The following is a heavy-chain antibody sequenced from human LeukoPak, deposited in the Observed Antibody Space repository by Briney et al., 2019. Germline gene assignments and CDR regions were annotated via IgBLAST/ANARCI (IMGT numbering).Heavy chain of an antibody. Sequence: PSEALSLTCTVSGGSISSSTYYWGWIRQPPGKGLEWIGSIFYSGRTYYNPSLKSRVTISVDTSKNQFSLMLRSVTAADTAVYYCARRYCSGGSCYSDRGAFDIWGQGTMVTVSS. D-gene: IGHD2-15*01. CDR1: GGSISSSTYY. CDR2: IFYSGRT. V-gene: IGHV4-39*07. J-gene: IGHJ3*02. CDR3: ARRYCSGGSCYSDRGAFDI.